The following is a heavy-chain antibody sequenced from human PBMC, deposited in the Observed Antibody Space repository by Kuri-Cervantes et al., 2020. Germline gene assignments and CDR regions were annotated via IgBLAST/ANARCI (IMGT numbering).Heavy chain of an antibody. V-gene: IGHV1-46*01. CDR3: ARGGYGSGSYYHYGMDV. CDR2: INPSGGST. D-gene: IGHD3-10*01. Sequence: ASVKVSCKASGYTFTSYYMHWVRQAPGQGLEWMGIINPSGGSTSYAQKFQGRVTMTRDTSTSTVYMELSSLRSEDTAVYYCARGGYGSGSYYHYGMDVWGQGTTVTVSS. CDR1: GYTFTSYY. J-gene: IGHJ6*02.